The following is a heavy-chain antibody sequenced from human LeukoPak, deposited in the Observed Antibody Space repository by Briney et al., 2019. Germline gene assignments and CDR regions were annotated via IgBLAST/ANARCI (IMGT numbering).Heavy chain of an antibody. D-gene: IGHD1-26*01. CDR2: VYYSGST. Sequence: SETLSLTCTVSGDSLSNYYWTWIRQPPGKGLEWIGYVYYSGSTNYSPSLKSRVTMSADTSKNQFSLKLSSVTAADTAVYFCARVGGWEPKLHGVTFDYLGQGTLVTVSS. J-gene: IGHJ4*02. CDR3: ARVGGWEPKLHGVTFDY. V-gene: IGHV4-59*01. CDR1: GDSLSNYY.